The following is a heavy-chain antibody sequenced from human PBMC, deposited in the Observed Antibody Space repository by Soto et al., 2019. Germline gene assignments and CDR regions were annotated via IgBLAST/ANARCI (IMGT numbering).Heavy chain of an antibody. J-gene: IGHJ4*02. CDR3: AKAMVRGVIRFLDDY. D-gene: IGHD3-10*01. CDR1: GFTFSSYA. CDR2: ISGSGGST. V-gene: IGHV3-23*01. Sequence: GGSLILSCAASGFTFSSYAMSWVRQAPGKGLEWVSAISGSGGSTYYADSVKGRFTISRDNSKKTLYLQMNSLRAEDTAVYYCAKAMVRGVIRFLDDYWGQGTLVTVSS.